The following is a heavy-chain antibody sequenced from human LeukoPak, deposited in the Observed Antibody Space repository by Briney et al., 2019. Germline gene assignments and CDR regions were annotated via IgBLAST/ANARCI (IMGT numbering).Heavy chain of an antibody. CDR3: ARAEFTVVPAAYFDY. Sequence: ASVKVSCKASGYTFTSYGISWVRQAPGQGLEWMGWISAYNGNTNYAQKLQGRVTMTTDTSTSTAYMELRSLRSDDTAVYYCARAEFTVVPAAYFDYWGQGTLVTVSS. D-gene: IGHD2-2*01. CDR2: ISAYNGNT. CDR1: GYTFTSYG. J-gene: IGHJ4*02. V-gene: IGHV1-18*01.